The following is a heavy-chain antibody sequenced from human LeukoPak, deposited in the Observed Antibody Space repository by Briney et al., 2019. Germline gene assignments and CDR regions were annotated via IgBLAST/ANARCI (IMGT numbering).Heavy chain of an antibody. J-gene: IGHJ6*03. V-gene: IGHV4-30-2*02. Sequence: SETLSLTCTVSGGSISSGGYYWSWIRQPPGKGLEWIGYIYHSGSTYYNPSLKSRVTISVDWSKNQFSLKLSSVTAADTAVYYCARGDYYYMDVWGKGTTVTVPS. CDR3: ARGDYYYMDV. D-gene: IGHD3-10*01. CDR2: IYHSGST. CDR1: GGSISSGGYY.